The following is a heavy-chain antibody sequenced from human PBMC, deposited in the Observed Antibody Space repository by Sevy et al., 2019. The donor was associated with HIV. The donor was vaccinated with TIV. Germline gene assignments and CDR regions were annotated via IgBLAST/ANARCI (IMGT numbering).Heavy chain of an antibody. CDR2: IYSGGST. J-gene: IGHJ6*02. CDR1: GFTVSSNY. V-gene: IGHV3-53*01. Sequence: GGSLRLSCAASGFTVSSNYMSWVRQAPGKGLEWVSGIYSGGSTYYADSVKGRFTISRDNSKNTLYLQMNSLRAEDTAVYYCAREGYYYYGMDVWGQGTTVTVSS. CDR3: AREGYYYYGMDV.